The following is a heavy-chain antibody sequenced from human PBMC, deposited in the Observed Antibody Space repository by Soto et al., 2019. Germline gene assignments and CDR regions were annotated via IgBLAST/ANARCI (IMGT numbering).Heavy chain of an antibody. Sequence: SETLSLTCTVSGGSISSYYWSWIRQPAGKGLEWIGRIYTSGSTNYNPSLKSRVTMSVDTSKNQFSLKLSSVTAADTAVYYCARFTIFGVVIPGGYYGMDVWGQGTTVTVS. V-gene: IGHV4-4*07. D-gene: IGHD3-3*01. J-gene: IGHJ6*02. CDR1: GGSISSYY. CDR2: IYTSGST. CDR3: ARFTIFGVVIPGGYYGMDV.